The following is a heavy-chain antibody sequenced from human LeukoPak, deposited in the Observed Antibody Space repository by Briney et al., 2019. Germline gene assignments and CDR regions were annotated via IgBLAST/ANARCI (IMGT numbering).Heavy chain of an antibody. J-gene: IGHJ4*02. CDR2: IYYSGST. CDR1: GGSISSYY. V-gene: IGHV4-59*01. Sequence: SETLSLTCTVSGGSISSYYWSWIRQPPGKGLEWIGYIYYSGSTNYNPSLKSRVTISVDTSKNQFSLKLSSVTAADTAVYYCARTVTDYIQDYWGQGTLVTVSS. D-gene: IGHD4-17*01. CDR3: ARTVTDYIQDY.